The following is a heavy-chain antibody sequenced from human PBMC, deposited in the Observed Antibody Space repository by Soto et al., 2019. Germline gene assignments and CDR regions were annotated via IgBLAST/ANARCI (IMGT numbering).Heavy chain of an antibody. J-gene: IGHJ6*02. CDR1: GGSISSYY. CDR3: ARDGQTIFGRYGMDV. Sequence: SETLSLTCTVSGGSISSYYWSWIRQPPGKGLEWIGYIYYSGSTNYNPSLKSRVTISVDTSKNQFSLKLSSVTAADTAVCYCARDGQTIFGRYGMDVWGQGTTVTVSS. V-gene: IGHV4-59*01. CDR2: IYYSGST. D-gene: IGHD3-3*01.